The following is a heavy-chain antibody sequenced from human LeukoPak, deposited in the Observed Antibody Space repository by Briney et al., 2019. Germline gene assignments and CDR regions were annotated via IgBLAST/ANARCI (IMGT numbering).Heavy chain of an antibody. CDR1: GFTFSSYA. J-gene: IGHJ4*02. V-gene: IGHV3-30-3*01. D-gene: IGHD1-26*01. Sequence: PGGSLRLSCAASGFTFSSYAMHWVRQAPGKGLEWVAIISYDGSNKYYADSVKGRFTISRDNSKNTLYVQMKNLRAEDTAVYYCAREIVVVDIWGQGTLVTVSS. CDR3: AREIVVVDI. CDR2: ISYDGSNK.